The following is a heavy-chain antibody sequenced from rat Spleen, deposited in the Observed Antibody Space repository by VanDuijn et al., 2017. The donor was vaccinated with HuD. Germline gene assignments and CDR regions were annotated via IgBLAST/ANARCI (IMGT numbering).Heavy chain of an antibody. J-gene: IGHJ4*01. CDR3: TGDRHSPGVMDA. CDR1: GFSLTSYH. D-gene: IGHD1-4*01. CDR2: ISSGGST. V-gene: IGHV2S12*01. Sequence: QVQLKESGPGLVQPSQTLSLTCTVSGFSLTSYHVSWVRQPPGKGLEWIAAISSGGSTYYNSALKSRLSISRDTSKSQVFLKMNSLQAEETAIYFCTGDRHSPGVMDAWGQGASVTVSS.